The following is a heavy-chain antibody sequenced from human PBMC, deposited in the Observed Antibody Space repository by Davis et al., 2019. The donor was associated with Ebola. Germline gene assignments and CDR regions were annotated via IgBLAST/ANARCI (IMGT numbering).Heavy chain of an antibody. CDR3: GRVILIPGIGMDV. Sequence: GESLKISCAASGFTFSTYWMHWVRQAPGKGLVWVSRINSDGSSTSYGDSVKGRFTISSDNAKNTLYLQMNSLRAEDTAVYYCGRVILIPGIGMDVWGQGTTVTVS. D-gene: IGHD1-14*01. V-gene: IGHV3-74*01. J-gene: IGHJ6*02. CDR2: INSDGSST. CDR1: GFTFSTYW.